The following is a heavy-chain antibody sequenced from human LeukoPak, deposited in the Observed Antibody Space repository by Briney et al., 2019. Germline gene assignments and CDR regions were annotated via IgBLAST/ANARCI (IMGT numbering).Heavy chain of an antibody. CDR1: GYTFTDYS. Sequence: ASVKVSCKASGYTFTDYSMHWGRQAPGQGLEWMGWISPNSGATNYAQNFQGRVTMTRDTSISTAYMELSRLGPDDTAVYYCATSRVRLYYFDLWGQGTLVTVSS. CDR3: ATSRVRLYYFDL. V-gene: IGHV1-2*02. CDR2: ISPNSGAT. J-gene: IGHJ4*02. D-gene: IGHD5/OR15-5a*01.